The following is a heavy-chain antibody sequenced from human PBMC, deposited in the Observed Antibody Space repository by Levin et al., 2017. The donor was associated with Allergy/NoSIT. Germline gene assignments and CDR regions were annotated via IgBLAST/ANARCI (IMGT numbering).Heavy chain of an antibody. CDR2: ISGYNGNT. J-gene: IGHJ5*02. D-gene: IGHD3/OR15-3a*01. CDR1: GYTFTNYG. Sequence: ASVKVSCKASGYTFTNYGVSWVRQFPGQGLEWMGWISGYNGNTIYPQKLQGRVTLTIDTSTTTVFMELRGLTSDDMALYYCARDGVYDFRSPHYWGYFDLWGQGTLVTVSS. V-gene: IGHV1-18*03. CDR3: ARDGVYDFRSPHYWGYFDL.